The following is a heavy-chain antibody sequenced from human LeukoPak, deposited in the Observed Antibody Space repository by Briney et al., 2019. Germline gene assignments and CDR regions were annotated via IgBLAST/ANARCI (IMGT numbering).Heavy chain of an antibody. CDR2: VTNNNGAM. J-gene: IGHJ4*02. Sequence: GGSLRLSCAASGFTFSSYEMHWVRQAPGKGLEWVSYVTNNNGAMFYAGSLEGRFTIFRDNAKNSLYLQMNSLRPDDTAVYYCARALADNRGYYLGFDYWGRGTLVTVSS. CDR3: ARALADNRGYYLGFDY. V-gene: IGHV3-48*03. CDR1: GFTFSSYE. D-gene: IGHD3-22*01.